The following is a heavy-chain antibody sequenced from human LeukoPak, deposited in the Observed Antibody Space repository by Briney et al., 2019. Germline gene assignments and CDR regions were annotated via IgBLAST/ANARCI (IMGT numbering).Heavy chain of an antibody. D-gene: IGHD3-22*01. CDR2: IYYNGNI. Sequence: SETLSLTCTVSGGSISSGGYYWSWIRQLPGKGLERIGYIYYNGNIYYNPSLKSRVSIPLDTSKNQFSLKLSSVTAADTAVYYCAREDDSLCYFDYWGQGTLVTVSS. CDR1: GGSISSGGYY. CDR3: AREDDSLCYFDY. V-gene: IGHV4-31*03. J-gene: IGHJ4*02.